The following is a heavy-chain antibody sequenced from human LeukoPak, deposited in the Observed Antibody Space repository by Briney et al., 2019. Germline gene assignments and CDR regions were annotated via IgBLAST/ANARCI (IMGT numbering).Heavy chain of an antibody. Sequence: PSETLSLTCTVSGGSISSYYWSWIRQPPGRGLEWMGYIYYSGSTNYNPSLKSRVTISVDTSKNQFSLKLSSVTAADTAVYYCARAAVDCSSTSCYNYYYYYMDVWGKGTTVTVSS. CDR1: GGSISSYY. J-gene: IGHJ6*03. CDR2: IYYSGST. V-gene: IGHV4-59*01. CDR3: ARAAVDCSSTSCYNYYYYYMDV. D-gene: IGHD2-2*02.